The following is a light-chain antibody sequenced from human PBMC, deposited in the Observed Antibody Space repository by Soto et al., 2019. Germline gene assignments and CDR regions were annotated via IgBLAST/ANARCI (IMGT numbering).Light chain of an antibody. J-gene: IGLJ2*01. Sequence: QSVLTQPASVSGSPGQSITISCTGTSSDIGTYIYVSWYLQHPGKAPKLLIYEVGNRPSGVSNRFSGSKSGNTVSLTISGLQAEDEADYYCSSYTSSNSVVFGGGTKLTVL. V-gene: IGLV2-14*01. CDR3: SSYTSSNSVV. CDR1: SSDIGTYIY. CDR2: EVG.